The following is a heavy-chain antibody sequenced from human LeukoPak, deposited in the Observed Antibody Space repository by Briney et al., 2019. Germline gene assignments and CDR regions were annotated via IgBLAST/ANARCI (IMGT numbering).Heavy chain of an antibody. V-gene: IGHV1-69*06. CDR2: IIPIFGTA. CDR3: ARDWIFGVVMDGNDAFDI. D-gene: IGHD3-3*01. J-gene: IGHJ3*02. Sequence: SVKVSCKASGGTFSSYAISWVRQAPGQGLEWMGGIIPIFGTANYAQKFQGRVTITADKSTSTAYMELSSLRSEDTAVYYCARDWIFGVVMDGNDAFDIWGQGTMVTVSS. CDR1: GGTFSSYA.